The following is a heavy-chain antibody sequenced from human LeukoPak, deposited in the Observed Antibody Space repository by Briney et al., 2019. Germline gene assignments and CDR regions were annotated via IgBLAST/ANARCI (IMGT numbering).Heavy chain of an antibody. Sequence: LSCAAXGFTFSSYSXNWVRQAPGKGLEWVSSISSSSSYIYYADSVKGRFTISRDNAKNSMYLQMNSLRAEDTAVYYCARDGGREAFDIWGQGTMVTVSS. CDR3: ARDGGREAFDI. D-gene: IGHD3-10*01. J-gene: IGHJ3*02. V-gene: IGHV3-21*01. CDR1: GFTFSSYS. CDR2: ISSSSSYI.